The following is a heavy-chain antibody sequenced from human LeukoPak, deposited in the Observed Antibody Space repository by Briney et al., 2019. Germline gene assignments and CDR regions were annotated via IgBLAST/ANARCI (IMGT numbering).Heavy chain of an antibody. J-gene: IGHJ4*02. CDR3: AREQGQDLRYFDWFDY. D-gene: IGHD3-9*01. CDR2: IKQDGSEK. V-gene: IGHV3-7*01. Sequence: GSLRLSCAASGFTFSSYWMSWVRQAPGKGLEWVANIKQDGSEKYYVDSVKGRFTISRDNAKNSLYLQMNSLRAEDTAVYYCAREQGQDLRYFDWFDYWGQGTLVTVSS. CDR1: GFTFSSYW.